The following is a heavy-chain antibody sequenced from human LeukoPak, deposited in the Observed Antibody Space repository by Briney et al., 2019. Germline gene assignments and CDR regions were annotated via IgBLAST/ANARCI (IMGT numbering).Heavy chain of an antibody. CDR2: IYYSGST. D-gene: IGHD3-10*01. J-gene: IGHJ4*02. V-gene: IGHV4-39*07. Sequence: PSETLSLTCTVSGGSISSSSYYWDWIRQPPGKGLEWIGSIYYSGSTNYNPSLKSRVTISVDTSKNQFSLKLSSVTAADTAVYYCARGPYGSGSYYISPSFDYWGQGTLVTVSS. CDR1: GGSISSSSYY. CDR3: ARGPYGSGSYYISPSFDY.